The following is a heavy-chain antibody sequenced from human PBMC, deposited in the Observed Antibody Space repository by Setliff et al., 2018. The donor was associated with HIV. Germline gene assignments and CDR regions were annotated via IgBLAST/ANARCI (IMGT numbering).Heavy chain of an antibody. CDR3: ARGYRVTTATYYFDY. Sequence: PSETLSLTCTVSGGSISSYYWSWIRQPPGKGLEWIGYIYTSGSTNYNPSLKSRVTISVDTSKNQFSLKLSSVTAADTAVYYCARGYRVTTATYYFDYWGQGTLVTVPS. CDR1: GGSISSYY. V-gene: IGHV4-4*08. D-gene: IGHD4-4*01. CDR2: IYTSGST. J-gene: IGHJ4*02.